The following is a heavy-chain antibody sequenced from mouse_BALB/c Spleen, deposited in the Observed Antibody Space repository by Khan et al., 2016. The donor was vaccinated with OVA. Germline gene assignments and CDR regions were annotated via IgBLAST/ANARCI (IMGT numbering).Heavy chain of an antibody. V-gene: IGHV3-2*02. D-gene: IGHD1-2*01. CDR2: ISYSGST. CDR3: ARTARIKY. J-gene: IGHJ2*01. CDR1: GYSITSGYG. Sequence: EVQLQESGPGLVKPSQSLSLTCTVTGYSITSGYGWNWIRQFPGNKLEWMVYISYSGSTNYNPSLKSRTSITRDTSKNQFFLQLNSVTTEDTATYYCARTARIKYWGQGTTLTVSS.